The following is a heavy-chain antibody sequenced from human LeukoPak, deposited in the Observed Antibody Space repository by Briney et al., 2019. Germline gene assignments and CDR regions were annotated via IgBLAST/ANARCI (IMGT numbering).Heavy chain of an antibody. D-gene: IGHD4-17*01. J-gene: IGHJ6*02. V-gene: IGHV3-23*01. Sequence: PGGSLRLSCAASGFTFSSYAMSWVRQAPGKGLEWVPAISGSGGSTYYADSVKGRFTISRDNSKNTLYLQMNSLRAEDTAVYYCAKGGYGDYPVRRYYYYGMDVWGQGTTVTVSS. CDR3: AKGGYGDYPVRRYYYYGMDV. CDR2: ISGSGGST. CDR1: GFTFSSYA.